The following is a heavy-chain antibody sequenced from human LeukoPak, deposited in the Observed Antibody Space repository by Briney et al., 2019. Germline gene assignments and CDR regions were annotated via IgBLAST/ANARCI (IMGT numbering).Heavy chain of an antibody. D-gene: IGHD6-19*01. J-gene: IGHJ3*02. CDR2: ISSSSTI. Sequence: GGSLRLSCAASGFTFSSYSMNWVRQAPRKGLEWISYISSSSTIYYADSVKGRFTISRDNAKNSLYLQMNSLRAEDTAVYYCTREAVGDAFDIWGQGTMVTVSS. CDR3: TREAVGDAFDI. V-gene: IGHV3-48*01. CDR1: GFTFSSYS.